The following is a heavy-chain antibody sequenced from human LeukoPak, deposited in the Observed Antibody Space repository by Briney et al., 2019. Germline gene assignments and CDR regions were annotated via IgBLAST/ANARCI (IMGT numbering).Heavy chain of an antibody. CDR1: GFTFSSYG. CDR3: AKFYDFWSGFYMDV. J-gene: IGHJ6*03. CDR2: IRDDGSNK. D-gene: IGHD3-3*01. V-gene: IGHV3-30*02. Sequence: PGGSLRLSCAASGFTFSSYGMHWVRQAPGKGLEGVAFIRDDGSNKYYADSVKGRFTISRDNSKNTLYLQMNSLRAEDTAVYYCAKFYDFWSGFYMDVWGKGTTVTVSS.